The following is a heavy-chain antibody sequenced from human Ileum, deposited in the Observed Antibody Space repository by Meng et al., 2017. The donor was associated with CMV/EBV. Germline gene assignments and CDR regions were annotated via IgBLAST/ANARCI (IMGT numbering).Heavy chain of an antibody. CDR1: GFTFSSYS. V-gene: IGHV3-21*01. CDR2: ISSSSSYI. CDR3: ARDSHLDY. Sequence: LSLTCAASGFTFSSYSMNWVRQAPGKGLEWVSSISSSSSYIYYADSVKGRFTISRDNAKNSLYLQMNSLRAEDTAVYYCARDSHLDYWGQGTLVTVSS. J-gene: IGHJ4*02.